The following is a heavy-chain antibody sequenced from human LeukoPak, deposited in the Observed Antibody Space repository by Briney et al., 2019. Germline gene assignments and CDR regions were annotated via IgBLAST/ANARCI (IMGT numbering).Heavy chain of an antibody. V-gene: IGHV3-43D*03. CDR3: AKDIDICNWNGGFDY. CDR2: ISWDGGST. D-gene: IGHD1-20*01. J-gene: IGHJ4*02. CDR1: GFTFDDYA. Sequence: PGGSLRLSCAASGFTFDDYAMHWVRQAPGKGVEWVSLISWDGGSTYYADSVKGRFTISRDNSKNSLYLQMNSLRAEDTALYYCAKDIDICNWNGGFDYWGQGTLVTVSS.